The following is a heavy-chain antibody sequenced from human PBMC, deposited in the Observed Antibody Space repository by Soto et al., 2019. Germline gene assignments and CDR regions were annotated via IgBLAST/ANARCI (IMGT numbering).Heavy chain of an antibody. CDR3: ARGDYGTGGYPFPYFDY. Sequence: ASVKVSCKASGNSFTTYYMHWVRQAPGQGLEWMGIINPSGGRTTYAQKFQGRVTMTRDTSTSTFHMGLSSLTSDDTAVYYCARGDYGTGGYPFPYFDYWGQGTLVTVSS. CDR1: GNSFTTYY. D-gene: IGHD2-8*02. CDR2: INPSGGRT. J-gene: IGHJ4*02. V-gene: IGHV1-46*01.